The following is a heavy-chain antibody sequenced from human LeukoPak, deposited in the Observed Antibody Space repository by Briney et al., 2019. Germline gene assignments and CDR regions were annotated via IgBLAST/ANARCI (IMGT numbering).Heavy chain of an antibody. V-gene: IGHV1-24*01. Sequence: ASVKVSCKVSGYTLTELSMHWVRQAPGKGLEWMGGFDPEDGETIYAQKFQGRVTMTEDTSTDTAYMELSSLRSEDTAVYYCATGPGGSGSYRLGYYYYYGMDVWGQGTTVTVSS. CDR2: FDPEDGET. D-gene: IGHD3-10*01. CDR3: ATGPGGSGSYRLGYYYYYGMDV. CDR1: GYTLTELS. J-gene: IGHJ6*02.